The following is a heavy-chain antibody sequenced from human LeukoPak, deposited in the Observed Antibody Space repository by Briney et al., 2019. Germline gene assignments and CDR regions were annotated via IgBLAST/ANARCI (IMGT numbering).Heavy chain of an antibody. V-gene: IGHV1-46*01. D-gene: IGHD1-26*01. CDR3: AREVGATGNDWFDP. CDR2: INPSGGST. J-gene: IGHJ5*02. Sequence: GASVKVSCKASGYTFTSYYMHWVRQAPGQGLEWMGKINPSGGSTNYAQKFQGRVTMNSDTATSTVYMDLNSLKSEDTAMYYCAREVGATGNDWFDPWGQGTLVTVSS. CDR1: GYTFTSYY.